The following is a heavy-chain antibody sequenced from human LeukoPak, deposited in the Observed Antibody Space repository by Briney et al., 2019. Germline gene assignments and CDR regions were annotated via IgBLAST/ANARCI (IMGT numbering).Heavy chain of an antibody. CDR1: GGSISSYY. D-gene: IGHD3-10*01. J-gene: IGHJ6*02. Sequence: SETLSLTCTVSGGSISSYYWSWIRQPPGKGLEWIGYIYYSGSTIYNPSLKSRVTISVDTSKNQFSLKLSSVTAADTAVYYCARSYYYGSGSYGMDVWGQGTTVTVSS. CDR3: ARSYYYGSGSYGMDV. V-gene: IGHV4-59*01. CDR2: IYYSGST.